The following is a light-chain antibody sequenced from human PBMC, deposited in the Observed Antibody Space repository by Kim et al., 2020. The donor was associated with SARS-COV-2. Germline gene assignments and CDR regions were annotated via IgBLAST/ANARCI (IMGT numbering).Light chain of an antibody. CDR1: QYITRR. CDR2: KAS. V-gene: IGKV1-5*03. Sequence: ASVGDRVTITCRASQYITRRLAWYQQKPGKAPKVLISKASTLESGVPSTFSGSGSGTDFTLTISSLQPDDFATCYCQQYDTYPWTFGQGTKVDIK. CDR3: QQYDTYPWT. J-gene: IGKJ1*01.